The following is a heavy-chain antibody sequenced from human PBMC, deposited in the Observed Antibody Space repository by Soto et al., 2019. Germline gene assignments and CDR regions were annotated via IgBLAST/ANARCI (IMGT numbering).Heavy chain of an antibody. Sequence: PGGPLRPSCVASGFPLSTDSMNCARQTPGKGLEWVAHISTSGATRYYADSVKGRFTISRDNAKTSLYLQMDSLRNGDTAVYYCARFFGSGFDYWGQGTLVTVSS. CDR3: ARFFGSGFDY. D-gene: IGHD6-19*01. CDR2: ISTSGATR. J-gene: IGHJ4*02. CDR1: GFPLSTDS. V-gene: IGHV3-48*02.